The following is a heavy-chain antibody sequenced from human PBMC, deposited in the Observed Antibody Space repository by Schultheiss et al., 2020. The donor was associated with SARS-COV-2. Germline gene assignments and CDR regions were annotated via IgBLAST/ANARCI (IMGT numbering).Heavy chain of an antibody. CDR2: IYTSGST. J-gene: IGHJ4*02. CDR1: GGSISSYY. V-gene: IGHV4-4*07. Sequence: SQTLSLTCTVSGGSISSYYWSWIRQPAGKGLEWIGRIYTSGSTYYNPSLKSRVTISVDTSKNQFSLKLSSVTAADTAVYYCARGRGSGSYPLRFWGQGTLVTVSS. CDR3: ARGRGSGSYPLRF. D-gene: IGHD1-26*01.